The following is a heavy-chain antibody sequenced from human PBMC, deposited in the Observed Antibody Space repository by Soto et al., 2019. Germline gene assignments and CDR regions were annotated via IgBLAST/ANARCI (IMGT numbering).Heavy chain of an antibody. CDR1: GYTFTSYG. CDR2: ISAYNGNT. D-gene: IGHD1-20*01. CDR3: ARVRYNWNPYGY. J-gene: IGHJ4*02. Sequence: ASVKVSCKASGYTFTSYGISWVRQSPGQGLEWMGCISAYNGNTNYAQKLQGRATMTTDTSTSTAYMELRSLRSDDTAVYYCARVRYNWNPYGYWGQGTLVTVSS. V-gene: IGHV1-18*01.